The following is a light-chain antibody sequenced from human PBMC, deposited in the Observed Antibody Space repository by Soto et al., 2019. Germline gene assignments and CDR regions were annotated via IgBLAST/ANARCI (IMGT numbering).Light chain of an antibody. J-gene: IGKJ2*01. CDR3: QQYGSSTYT. Sequence: EIVMTQSPGTLSLSPGERATLSCRAGQSVSSSYLAWYQQKPGQTPRLLIYGASSRATGILDRFSGSGSGTDFTLTISRLETEDFAVYYCQQYGSSTYTFGQGTKLEIK. V-gene: IGKV3-20*01. CDR2: GAS. CDR1: QSVSSSY.